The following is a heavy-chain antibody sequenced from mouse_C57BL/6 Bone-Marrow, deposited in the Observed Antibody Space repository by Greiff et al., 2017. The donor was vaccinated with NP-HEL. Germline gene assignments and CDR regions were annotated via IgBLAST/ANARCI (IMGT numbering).Heavy chain of an antibody. D-gene: IGHD2-5*01. V-gene: IGHV1-82*01. CDR3: TRCDYSNLYAMDY. J-gene: IGHJ4*01. CDR2: IYPGDGDT. Sequence: QVQLQQSGPELVKPGASVKISCKASGYAFSSSWMNWVKQRPGKGLEWIGRIYPGDGDTNYNGKFKGKATLTADKSSSTAYMQLSSLTSEDSAVYFCTRCDYSNLYAMDYWGQGTSVTVSS. CDR1: GYAFSSSW.